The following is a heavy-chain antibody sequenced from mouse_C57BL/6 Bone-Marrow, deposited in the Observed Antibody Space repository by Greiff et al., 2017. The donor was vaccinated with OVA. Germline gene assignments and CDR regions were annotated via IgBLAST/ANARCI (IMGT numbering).Heavy chain of an antibody. V-gene: IGHV1-59*01. CDR2: IDPSDSYT. CDR1: GYTFTSYW. Sequence: QVQLKQPGAELVRPGTSVKLSCKASGYTFTSYWMHWVKQRPGQGLEWIGVIDPSDSYTNYNQKFKGKATLTVDTSSSTAYMQLSSLTSEDSAVYYGARNYCGRTDYGGQGTTLTVSS. CDR3: ARNYCGRTDY. J-gene: IGHJ2*01. D-gene: IGHD1-1*01.